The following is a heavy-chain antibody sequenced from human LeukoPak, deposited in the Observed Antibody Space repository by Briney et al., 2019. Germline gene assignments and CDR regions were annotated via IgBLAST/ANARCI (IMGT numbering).Heavy chain of an antibody. CDR3: ARDPAVERAEAANWFDP. D-gene: IGHD6-19*01. CDR1: GFTFSRYA. V-gene: IGHV3-23*01. CDR2: ISGSGGST. J-gene: IGHJ5*02. Sequence: GSLTLTCAVSGFTFSRYALSWVRQAPGKGLEWISAISGSGGSTYYAYSVKGRFTISRDNSKNTLYLQMNSLSAEDTAVYYCARDPAVERAEAANWFDPWGQGTLVTVSS.